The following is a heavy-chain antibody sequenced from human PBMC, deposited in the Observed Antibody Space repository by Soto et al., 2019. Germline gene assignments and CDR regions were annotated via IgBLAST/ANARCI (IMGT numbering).Heavy chain of an antibody. V-gene: IGHV1-18*01. D-gene: IGHD6-19*01. CDR2: ISAYNGNT. CDR1: GSSITVDG. J-gene: IGHJ6*02. Sequence: SVKGAWTRSGSSITVDGISWVRQAHGQGLEWMGWISAYNGNTNYAQKLQGRVTMTTDTSTSTAYMELRSLRSDDTAVYYCARDPIAVAGTRGTTYYYGMDVWGQGTTVTVSS. CDR3: ARDPIAVAGTRGTTYYYGMDV.